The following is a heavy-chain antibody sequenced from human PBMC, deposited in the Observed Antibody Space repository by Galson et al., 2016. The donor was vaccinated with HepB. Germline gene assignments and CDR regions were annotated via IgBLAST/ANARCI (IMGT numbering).Heavy chain of an antibody. CDR3: ARQGSWFDS. CDR2: VYYDGFT. V-gene: IGHV4-59*08. J-gene: IGHJ5*01. CDR1: GASINYYY. Sequence: SETLSLTCTVSGASINYYYWSWIRQPPGKGLEWIGYVYYDGFTNYNPSPKSRVTITVETSKNQFSLNLSSVTAADTAMYYCARQGSWFDSWGQGTLVTVSS.